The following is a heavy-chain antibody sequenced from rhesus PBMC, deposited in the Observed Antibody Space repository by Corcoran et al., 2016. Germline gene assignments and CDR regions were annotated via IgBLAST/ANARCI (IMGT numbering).Heavy chain of an antibody. D-gene: IGHD6-37*01. V-gene: IGHV4-127*01. CDR3: ARRAAVAGVDY. CDR2: IGGSSGST. J-gene: IGHJ4*01. Sequence: QVQLQESGPGLVKPSETLSLTCAVSGYSISSGYGWSWIRQPPGKGLEWIGYIGGSSGSTNYNPPLTSRVTISKDTSKNQFSLKLSSVTAADTAVYYCARRAAVAGVDYWGQGVLVTVSS. CDR1: GYSISSGYG.